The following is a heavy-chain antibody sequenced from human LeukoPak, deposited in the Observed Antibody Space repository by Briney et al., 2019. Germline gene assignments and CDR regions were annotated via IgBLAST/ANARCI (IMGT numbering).Heavy chain of an antibody. J-gene: IGHJ4*02. V-gene: IGHV1-2*02. CDR3: ARADYDYVWGSYDY. CDR2: INPNSGGT. CDR1: GYTFTGYY. D-gene: IGHD3-16*01. Sequence: ASVKVSCKASGYTFTGYYMHWVRQAPGQGLEWMGWINPNSGGTNYAQKFQGRVTMTRDTSISTAYMELSGLRSDDTAVYYCARADYDYVWGSYDYWGQGTLVTVSS.